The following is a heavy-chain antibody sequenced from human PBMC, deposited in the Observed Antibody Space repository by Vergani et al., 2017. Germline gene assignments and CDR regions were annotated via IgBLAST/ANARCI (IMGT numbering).Heavy chain of an antibody. V-gene: IGHV1-69*11. Sequence: QVQLVQSGAEVKKPGSSVKVSCKASGGTFSSYAISWVRQAPGQGLEWMGRIIPILGTANYAQKFQGRVTITADESTSTAYMELSSLRSEDTAVYYCARDSNDYDILTGYYTADYFDYWGQGTLVTVSS. D-gene: IGHD3-9*01. J-gene: IGHJ4*02. CDR3: ARDSNDYDILTGYYTADYFDY. CDR2: IIPILGTA. CDR1: GGTFSSYA.